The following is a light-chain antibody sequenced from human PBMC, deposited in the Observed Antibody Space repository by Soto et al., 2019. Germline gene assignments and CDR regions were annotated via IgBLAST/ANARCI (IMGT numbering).Light chain of an antibody. CDR2: GVS. CDR1: QSVHTF. J-gene: IGKJ5*01. V-gene: IGKV3-20*01. Sequence: EIVLTQSPDTLSLSPGEGASLSCRASQSVHTFLAWYQQKPGQAPRLLIYGVSSRASGIPDRFFGSGSGTDFTLTINRLEPEDFAVYYCQQYANSPITFGQGTRLEIK. CDR3: QQYANSPIT.